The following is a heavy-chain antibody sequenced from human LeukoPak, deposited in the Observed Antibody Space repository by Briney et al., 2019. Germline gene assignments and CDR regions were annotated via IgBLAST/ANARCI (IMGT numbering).Heavy chain of an antibody. CDR2: IYYSGST. J-gene: IGHJ6*02. CDR3: ARDQVYYYGMDV. V-gene: IGHV4-31*03. CDR1: GGSVSSGGYY. Sequence: SETLSLTCTVSGGSVSSGGYYWSWIRQHPGKGLEWIGYIYYSGSTYYNPSLKSRVTISVDTSNNQFSLRLTSVTAADTAVYYCARDQVYYYGMDVWGQGTTVTVSS.